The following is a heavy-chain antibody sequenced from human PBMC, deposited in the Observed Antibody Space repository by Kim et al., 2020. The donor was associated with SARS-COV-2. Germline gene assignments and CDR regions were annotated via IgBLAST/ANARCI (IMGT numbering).Heavy chain of an antibody. V-gene: IGHV4-59*08. D-gene: IGHD5-18*01. J-gene: IGHJ4*02. Sequence: SETLSLTCTFSGGSISSYYWSWIRQPPGKGLEWIGYIHYSGSTNYNPSLKSRVTISVDTSKNQFSLKLRSVTAADTAVYYCARQVTSYPYYFDYWDQGTLVTVSS. CDR2: IHYSGST. CDR3: ARQVTSYPYYFDY. CDR1: GGSISSYY.